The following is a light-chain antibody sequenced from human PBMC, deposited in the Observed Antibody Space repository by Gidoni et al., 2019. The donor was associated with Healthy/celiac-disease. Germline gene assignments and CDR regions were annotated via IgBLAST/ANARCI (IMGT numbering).Light chain of an antibody. CDR3: QQYRT. V-gene: IGKV3-20*01. Sequence: ELVLTQSPGTLSLSPGERATLSCRASQSVSSSYLAWYQQKPGQAPRLLIYGASSRAPGIPDRFSGSGSGTDFTLTISRLEPEDFAVYYCQQYRTFGQGTKVEIK. J-gene: IGKJ1*01. CDR2: GAS. CDR1: QSVSSSY.